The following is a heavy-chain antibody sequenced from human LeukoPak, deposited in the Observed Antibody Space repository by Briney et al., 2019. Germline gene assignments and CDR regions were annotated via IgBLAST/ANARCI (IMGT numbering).Heavy chain of an antibody. Sequence: PGGSLRLSCAASGFTLSDYYMSWIRQAPGKGLEWVSFISSSGSPIYYAESVKGRFTISRDNAKNSLYLQMNSLRAEDAAAYYCARGTFALIEVVDYWGQGTVVTVSS. D-gene: IGHD2-8*01. CDR1: GFTLSDYY. J-gene: IGHJ4*02. V-gene: IGHV3-11*04. CDR3: ARGTFALIEVVDY. CDR2: ISSSGSPI.